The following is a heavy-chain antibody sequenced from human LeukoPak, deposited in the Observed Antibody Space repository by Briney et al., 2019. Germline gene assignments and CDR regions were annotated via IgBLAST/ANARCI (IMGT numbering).Heavy chain of an antibody. CDR1: GVSISSYY. Sequence: SGTLSLTCTVSGVSISSYYWSWIRQPPGKGLEWIGYIYYSGSTNYNPSLKSRVTISVDTSKNQFSLKLSSVTAADTAVYYCAREEDPWGQGTLVTVSS. V-gene: IGHV4-59*01. J-gene: IGHJ5*02. CDR2: IYYSGST. CDR3: AREEDP.